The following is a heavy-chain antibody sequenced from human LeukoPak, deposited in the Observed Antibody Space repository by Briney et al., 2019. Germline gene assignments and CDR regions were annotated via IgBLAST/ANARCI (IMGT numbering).Heavy chain of an antibody. D-gene: IGHD4-17*01. CDR2: INPNNGDT. J-gene: IGHJ4*02. CDR3: ASTHTVTTPFDY. V-gene: IGHV1-2*02. Sequence: ASVKVSCKASGYAFLDYYMHWVRQAPGQGLEWMGWINPNNGDTNYAQKFQGRVTVTRDTSTSTVYMELSSLRSEDTAVYYCASTHTVTTPFDYWGQGALVTVSS. CDR1: GYAFLDYY.